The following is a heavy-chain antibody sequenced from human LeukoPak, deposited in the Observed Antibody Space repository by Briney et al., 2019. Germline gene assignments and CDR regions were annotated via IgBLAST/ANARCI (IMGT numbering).Heavy chain of an antibody. V-gene: IGHV1-3*02. CDR2: SNAGNGNT. CDR1: GYTFTSYA. D-gene: IGHD6-13*01. J-gene: IGHJ4*02. CDR3: ARVAYSSSWPPTYYFDY. Sequence: ASVKVSCKASGYTFTSYAMHWVRQAPGQRLEWMVWSNAGNGNTKYSQEFQGRVTITRDTSASTAYMELSSLRSEDTAVYYCARVAYSSSWPPTYYFDYWGQGTLVTVSS.